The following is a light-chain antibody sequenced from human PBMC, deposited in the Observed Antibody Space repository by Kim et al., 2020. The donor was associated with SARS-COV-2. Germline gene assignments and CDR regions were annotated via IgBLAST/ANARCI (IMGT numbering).Light chain of an antibody. J-gene: IGLJ1*01. CDR3: SSYTPSSTYV. V-gene: IGLV2-14*03. CDR1: SSDNRGSDY. CDR2: DVS. Sequence: QSALTQPASVSGSPGQSITISCTGTSSDNRGSDYVSWYQQHPGKAPKLLIYDVSNRPSGISNRFSGSKSGNTASLTISGLQAEDEADYFCSSYTPSSTYVFGTGTTVTVL.